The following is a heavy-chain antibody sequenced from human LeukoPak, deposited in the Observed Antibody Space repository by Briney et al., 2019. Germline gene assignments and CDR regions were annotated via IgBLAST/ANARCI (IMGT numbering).Heavy chain of an antibody. Sequence: SETLSLTCTVSGGSISSSSYYWGWIRQPPGKGLEWIGSIYYSGSTYYNPSLKSRVTISVDKSKNQFSLKLSSVTAADTAVYYYARVRPSAGDYWGQGTLVTVSS. CDR3: ARVRPSAGDY. CDR2: IYYSGST. D-gene: IGHD2-2*01. CDR1: GGSISSSSYY. J-gene: IGHJ4*02. V-gene: IGHV4-39*07.